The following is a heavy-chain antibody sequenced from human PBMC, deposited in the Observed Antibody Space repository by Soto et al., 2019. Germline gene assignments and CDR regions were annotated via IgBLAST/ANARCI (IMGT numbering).Heavy chain of an antibody. J-gene: IGHJ6*02. CDR2: TWYDGSNK. Sequence: GGSLRLSCAASGFTFSSYGMHWVRQAPGKGLEWVAVTWYDGSNKYYADSVKGRFTISRDNSKNTLYLQMNSLRAEDTAIYYCARDYCGGDCSSMDVWGQGTTVTVSS. CDR1: GFTFSSYG. CDR3: ARDYCGGDCSSMDV. V-gene: IGHV3-33*01. D-gene: IGHD2-21*02.